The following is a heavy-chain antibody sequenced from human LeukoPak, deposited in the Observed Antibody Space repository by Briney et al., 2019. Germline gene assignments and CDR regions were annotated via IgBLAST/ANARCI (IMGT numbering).Heavy chain of an antibody. Sequence: PSETLSLTCGVSVGSISSGNWWSWVRQSPGKGLEWIGEIYHSGTPNYNPSLKSRVTISVDTSKSQFSLKLSSVTAADTAVYYCARGRTDFDYWGQGTLVTVSS. CDR3: ARGRTDFDY. CDR2: IYHSGTP. D-gene: IGHD4-17*01. J-gene: IGHJ4*02. V-gene: IGHV4/OR15-8*01. CDR1: VGSISSGNW.